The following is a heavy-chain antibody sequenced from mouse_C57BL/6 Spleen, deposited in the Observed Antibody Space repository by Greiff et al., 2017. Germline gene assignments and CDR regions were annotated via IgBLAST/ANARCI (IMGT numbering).Heavy chain of an antibody. V-gene: IGHV1-20*01. CDR2: INPYNGDT. D-gene: IGHD1-1*01. J-gene: IGHJ2*01. CDR3: GLYYYGSSYHFDY. Sequence: VQLQQSGPELVKPGDSVKISCKASGYSFTGYFMNWVMQSHGKSLEWIGRINPYNGDTFYNQKFKGKATLTVDKSSSTVHMELRSLTSEDSAVYYCGLYYYGSSYHFDYWGQGTTLTVSS. CDR1: GYSFTGYF.